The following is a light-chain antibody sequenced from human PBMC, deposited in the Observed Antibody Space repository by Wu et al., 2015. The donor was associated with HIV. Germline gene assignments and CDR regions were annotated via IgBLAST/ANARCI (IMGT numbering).Light chain of an antibody. J-gene: IGKJ4*01. CDR3: QQYGSFSLT. Sequence: EIVMTQSPATLSVSPGERATLSCRASQNINSNLAWCQQKPGQAPRLLIYSASTRATGTPDRFIGSGSGTDFTLAISRLEPEDFAVYYCQQYGSFSLTFGGGTKVEI. V-gene: IGKV3-20*01. CDR2: SAS. CDR1: QNINSN.